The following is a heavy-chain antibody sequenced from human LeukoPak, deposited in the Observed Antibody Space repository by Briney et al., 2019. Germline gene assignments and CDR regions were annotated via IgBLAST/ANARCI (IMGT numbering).Heavy chain of an antibody. CDR2: ISSSSSYT. CDR3: ARGTYCSGGSCYFDY. CDR1: GFTFSDYY. Sequence: PGGSLRLSCAASGFTFSDYYMSWIRQAPGKGLEWVSYISSSSSYTNYADSVKSRFTISRDNAKNSLYLQMNSLRAEDTAVYYCARGTYCSGGSCYFDYWGQGTLVTVSS. J-gene: IGHJ4*02. D-gene: IGHD2-15*01. V-gene: IGHV3-11*06.